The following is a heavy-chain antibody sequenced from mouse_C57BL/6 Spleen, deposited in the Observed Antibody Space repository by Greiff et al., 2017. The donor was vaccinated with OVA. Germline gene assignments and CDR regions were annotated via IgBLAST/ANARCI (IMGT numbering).Heavy chain of an antibody. J-gene: IGHJ3*01. CDR3: ARGGGFAY. Sequence: EVQLQESGPELVKPGDSVKISCKASGYSFTGYFMNWVMQSHGKSLEWIGRINPYNGDTFYNQKFKGKATLTVDKSSSTAHMELRSLTSEDSAVYYCARGGGFAYWGQGTLVTVSA. CDR2: INPYNGDT. CDR1: GYSFTGYF. V-gene: IGHV1-20*01.